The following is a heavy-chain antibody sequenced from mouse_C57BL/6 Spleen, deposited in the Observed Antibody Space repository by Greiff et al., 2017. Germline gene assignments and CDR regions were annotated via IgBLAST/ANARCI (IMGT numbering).Heavy chain of an antibody. D-gene: IGHD2-4*01. CDR2: INPYNGGT. CDR1: GYTFTDYY. CDR3: ARGGDYDGYYAMDY. V-gene: IGHV1-19*01. Sequence: VQLQQSGPVLVKPGASVKMSCKASGYTFTDYYMNWVKQSHGKSLEWIGVINPYNGGTSYNQKFKGKATLTVDKSSSTAYMALNSLTSEDSAVYYCARGGDYDGYYAMDYWGQGTSVTVSS. J-gene: IGHJ4*01.